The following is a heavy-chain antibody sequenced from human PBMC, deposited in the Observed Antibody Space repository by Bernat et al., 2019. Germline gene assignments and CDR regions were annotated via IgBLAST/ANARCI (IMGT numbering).Heavy chain of an antibody. CDR2: FDPEHGET. J-gene: IGHJ6*03. V-gene: IGHV1-24*01. CDR3: AREPKTTGTTRYYYMDV. Sequence: QVQLVQSGAEVKKPGASVKVSCKVFGYTLTELPMHWVRQAPGKGLEWMGGFDPEHGETIYAQKFQGRVTITADKSTSTAYMELSSLRSEDTAVYYCAREPKTTGTTRYYYMDVWGKGTTVTVSS. D-gene: IGHD4-17*01. CDR1: GYTLTELP.